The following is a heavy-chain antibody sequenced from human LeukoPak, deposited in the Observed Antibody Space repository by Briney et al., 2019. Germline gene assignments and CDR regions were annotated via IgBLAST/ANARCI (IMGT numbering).Heavy chain of an antibody. D-gene: IGHD3-22*01. J-gene: IGHJ4*02. CDR3: ARELGYDSSGYYRVFDY. CDR2: ISAYNGNT. CDR1: GYTFTSYS. Sequence: ASVKVSCKASGYTFTSYSINWVRQAPGQGLEWMGWISAYNGNTNYAQKFQGRVTMTRDTSISTAYMELSRLRSDDTAVYYCARELGYDSSGYYRVFDYWGQGTLVTVSS. V-gene: IGHV1-18*01.